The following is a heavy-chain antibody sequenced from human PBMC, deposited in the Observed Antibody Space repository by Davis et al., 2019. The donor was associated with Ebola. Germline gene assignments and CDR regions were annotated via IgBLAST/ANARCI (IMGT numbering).Heavy chain of an antibody. J-gene: IGHJ4*02. CDR3: ARSIQWGSGPGYFDY. CDR2: IYSGGST. V-gene: IGHV3-53*04. Sequence: GESLKISCAASGFTVSSNYMSWVRQAPGKGLEWVSVIYSGGSTYYADSVKGRFTIPRHNSKNTLYLQMNSLRVEDTAVYYCARSIQWGSGPGYFDYWGQGTLVTVSS. CDR1: GFTVSSNY. D-gene: IGHD2-15*01.